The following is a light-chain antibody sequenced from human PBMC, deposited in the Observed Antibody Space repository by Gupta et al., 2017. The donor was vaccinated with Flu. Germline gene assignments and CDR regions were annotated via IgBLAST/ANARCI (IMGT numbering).Light chain of an antibody. V-gene: IGKV1-39*01. Sequence: PSSLSASVGDRVTITCRASQNISNYLAWYQEKPGEAPKLLIYSASSLQRGVPSRFSGSGSVTDFTLTISSLQPEDFATYYCLQSYNSPYTFGQGTKVEIK. CDR1: QNISNY. CDR3: LQSYNSPYT. CDR2: SAS. J-gene: IGKJ2*01.